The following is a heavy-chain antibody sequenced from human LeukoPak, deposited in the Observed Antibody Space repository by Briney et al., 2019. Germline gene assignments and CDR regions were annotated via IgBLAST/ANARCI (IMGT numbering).Heavy chain of an antibody. CDR3: ARGGPNSSGWRIDY. V-gene: IGHV4-59*01. CDR1: GGSISSYY. Sequence: KTSEILSLTCTVSGGSISSYYWSWIRQPPGKGLEWIGYIYYSGSTNYNPSLKSRVTISVDTSKNQFSLKLSSVTAADTAVYYCARGGPNSSGWRIDYWGQGTLVTVSS. CDR2: IYYSGST. J-gene: IGHJ4*02. D-gene: IGHD6-19*01.